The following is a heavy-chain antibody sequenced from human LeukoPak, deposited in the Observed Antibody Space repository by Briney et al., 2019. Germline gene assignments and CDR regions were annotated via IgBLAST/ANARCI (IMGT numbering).Heavy chain of an antibody. Sequence: SETLSLTCTVSGGSISSGDYYWNWIRQPPGKGLEWIGYIYYSGSTYYNPSLKSRDTISVDTSKNQFSLKLSSVTAADTAVYYCAREIAVAGSYYFDYWGQGTLVTVSS. CDR2: IYYSGST. CDR1: GGSISSGDYY. J-gene: IGHJ4*02. V-gene: IGHV4-30-4*01. CDR3: AREIAVAGSYYFDY. D-gene: IGHD6-19*01.